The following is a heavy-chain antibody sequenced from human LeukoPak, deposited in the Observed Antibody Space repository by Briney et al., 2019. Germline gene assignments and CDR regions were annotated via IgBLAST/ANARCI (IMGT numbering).Heavy chain of an antibody. CDR2: INHSGST. Sequence: PSETLSLTCTVSGGSISSGGYYWSWIRQPPGKGLEWIGEINHSGSTNYNPSLKSRVTISVDTSKNQFSLKLSSVTAADTAVYYCARSTKGFDYWGQGTLVTVSS. CDR1: GGSISSGGYY. CDR3: ARSTKGFDY. V-gene: IGHV4-39*07. J-gene: IGHJ4*02.